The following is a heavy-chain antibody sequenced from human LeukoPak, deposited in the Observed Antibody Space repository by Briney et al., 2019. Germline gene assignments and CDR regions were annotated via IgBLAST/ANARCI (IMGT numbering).Heavy chain of an antibody. D-gene: IGHD6-19*01. CDR1: GYTFTSYD. CDR3: ARGRMGGWPSFDY. V-gene: IGHV1-8*03. CDR2: MNPNSGNT. Sequence: ASVKVSCKASGYTFTSYDINWVRQAPGQGLEWIGWMNPNSGNTGYAQKFQGRVTITRNTSISTAYMELSSLRSEDTAVYYCARGRMGGWPSFDYWGQGTLVTVSS. J-gene: IGHJ4*02.